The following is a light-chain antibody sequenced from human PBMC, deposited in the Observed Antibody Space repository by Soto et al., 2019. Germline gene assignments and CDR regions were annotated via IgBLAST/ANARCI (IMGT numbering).Light chain of an antibody. V-gene: IGKV3-20*01. CDR2: GAS. J-gene: IGKJ2*01. CDR1: QTVDSNF. CDR3: QQEGHSPPYT. Sequence: EIVLTQSPGTLSLSPGETATLSCRASQTVDSNFLAWVQQRPGQAPRLLIYGASNRASALPERFSGSGSGTDFTRTITRLEPGDFAAYCCQQEGHSPPYTFGQGTRLELK.